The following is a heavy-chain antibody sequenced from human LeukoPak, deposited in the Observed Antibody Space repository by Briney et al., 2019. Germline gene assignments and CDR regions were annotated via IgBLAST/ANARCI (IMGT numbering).Heavy chain of an antibody. CDR3: ASPHCSSTSCYVAFDY. D-gene: IGHD2-2*01. Sequence: SETLSLTCTVSGGSISSTYFYWGWIRQPQGQGLEWIGSINYSGRIYYNPSLKSRVTISVDTSKNQFSLRLSSVTAADTAVYYCASPHCSSTSCYVAFDYWGQGTLVTVSS. J-gene: IGHJ4*02. V-gene: IGHV4-39*01. CDR2: INYSGRI. CDR1: GGSISSTYFY.